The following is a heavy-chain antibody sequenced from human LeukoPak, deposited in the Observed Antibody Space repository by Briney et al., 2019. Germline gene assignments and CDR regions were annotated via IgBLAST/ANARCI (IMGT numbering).Heavy chain of an antibody. CDR3: ARAYSGSYGLGYYYMDV. V-gene: IGHV3-21*01. Sequence: GGSLRLSCAASGFTFSSYSINWVRQAPGKGLEWVSSISSSSSYIYYADSVKGRFTISRDNAKNSLCLQMNSLRAEDTAVYYCARAYSGSYGLGYYYMDVWGKGTTVTISS. CDR2: ISSSSSYI. CDR1: GFTFSSYS. D-gene: IGHD1-26*01. J-gene: IGHJ6*03.